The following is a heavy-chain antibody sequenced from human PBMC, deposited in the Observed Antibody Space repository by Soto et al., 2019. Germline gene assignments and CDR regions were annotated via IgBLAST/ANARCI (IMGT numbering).Heavy chain of an antibody. J-gene: IGHJ4*02. Sequence: PGGSLRLSCAASGFTFSSYAMSWVRQAPGKGLEWVSAISGSGGSTYYADSVKGRFTISRDNSKNTLCLQMNSLRAEDTAVYYCAKTPLYSYGSSSGPIDYWGQGTLVTVSS. V-gene: IGHV3-23*01. CDR2: ISGSGGST. D-gene: IGHD5-18*01. CDR3: AKTPLYSYGSSSGPIDY. CDR1: GFTFSSYA.